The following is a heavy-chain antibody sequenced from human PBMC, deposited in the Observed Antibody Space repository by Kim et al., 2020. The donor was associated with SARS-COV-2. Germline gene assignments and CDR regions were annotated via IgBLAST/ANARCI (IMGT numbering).Heavy chain of an antibody. V-gene: IGHV3-33*05. CDR3: ARVAAAATYYYYYGMDV. CDR2: ISYDGSNK. J-gene: IGHJ6*02. CDR1: GFTFSSYG. D-gene: IGHD6-13*01. Sequence: GGSLRLSCAASGFTFSSYGMHWVRQAPGKGLEWVAVISYDGSNKYYADSVKGRFTISRDNSKNTLYLQMNSLRAEDTAVYYCARVAAAATYYYYYGMDVWAKGPRSPSP.